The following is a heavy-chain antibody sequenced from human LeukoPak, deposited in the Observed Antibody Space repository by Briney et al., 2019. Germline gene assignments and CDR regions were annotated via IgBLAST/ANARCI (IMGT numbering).Heavy chain of an antibody. V-gene: IGHV4-59*01. CDR1: GGSISSYY. Sequence: SETLSLTCTVSGGSISSYYWSWIRQPPGKGLEWIGYIYHSGSANYNPSLKSRVTISVDTSRNQFSLKLTSVTAADTAVYYCARAWHDSSGYYYYFDYWGQGTLVTVSS. CDR2: IYHSGSA. D-gene: IGHD3-22*01. CDR3: ARAWHDSSGYYYYFDY. J-gene: IGHJ4*02.